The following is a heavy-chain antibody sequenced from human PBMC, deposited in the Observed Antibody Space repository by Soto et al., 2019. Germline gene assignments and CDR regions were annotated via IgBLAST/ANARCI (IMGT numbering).Heavy chain of an antibody. CDR1: GFTFDYYW. D-gene: IGHD1-26*01. CDR2: IHSDGTST. J-gene: IGHJ3*01. V-gene: IGHV3-74*01. CDR3: ARGDRGAFDL. Sequence: EVQLVESGGGLVQPGESLRLSCAASGFTFDYYWMHWVRQAPGKGLVWVSRIHSDGTSTTYADSVKGRITISRDNAKNTLSLQMNRLRGKDTAVYYCARGDRGAFDLWGQGTVVTVSS.